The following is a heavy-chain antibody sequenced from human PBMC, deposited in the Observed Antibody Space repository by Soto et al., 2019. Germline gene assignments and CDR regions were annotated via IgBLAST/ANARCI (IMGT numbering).Heavy chain of an antibody. CDR1: GFTFSSYW. J-gene: IGHJ6*03. D-gene: IGHD4-17*01. Sequence: GGSLRLSCAASGFTFSSYWMSWVRQAPGKGLEWVANIKQDGSEKYYVDSVKGRFTISRDNAKNSLYLQMNSLRAEDTAVYYCARDLKADYGDYDYYYYYMDVWGKGTTVTVSS. V-gene: IGHV3-7*01. CDR3: ARDLKADYGDYDYYYYYMDV. CDR2: IKQDGSEK.